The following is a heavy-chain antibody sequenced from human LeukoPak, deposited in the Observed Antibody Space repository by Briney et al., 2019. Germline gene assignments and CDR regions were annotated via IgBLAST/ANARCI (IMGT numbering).Heavy chain of an antibody. CDR3: ARENGSGKDY. CDR1: GFTVSSNY. D-gene: IGHD3-10*01. CDR2: ISSSSSYI. Sequence: GGSLRLSCAASGFTVSSNYMSWVRQAPGKGLEWVSSISSSSSYIYYADSVKGRFTISRDNAKNSLYLQMNSLRAEDTAVYYCARENGSGKDYWGQGTLVTVSS. V-gene: IGHV3-21*01. J-gene: IGHJ4*02.